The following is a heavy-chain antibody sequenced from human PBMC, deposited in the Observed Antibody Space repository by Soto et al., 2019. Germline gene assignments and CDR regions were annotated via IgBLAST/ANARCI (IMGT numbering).Heavy chain of an antibody. V-gene: IGHV3-64D*08. D-gene: IGHD3-3*01. CDR2: ISSNGGST. CDR3: VKAGTRAYYDFWSGSYYYYGMDV. CDR1: GFTFSSYA. Sequence: GGSLRLSCSASGFTFSSYAMHWVRQAPGKGLEYVSAISSNGGSTYYADSVKGRFTISRDNSKNTLYLQMSSLRAEDTAVYYCVKAGTRAYYDFWSGSYYYYGMDVWGQGTTVTV. J-gene: IGHJ6*02.